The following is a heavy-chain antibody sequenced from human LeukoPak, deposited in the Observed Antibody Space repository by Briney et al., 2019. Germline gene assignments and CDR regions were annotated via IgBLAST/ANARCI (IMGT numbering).Heavy chain of an antibody. Sequence: PGGSLRLSCAASGFTFSSYGMHWVRQAQGKGLEWVAVISYDGSNKYYADSVKGRFTISIDNAKNSLYLQMNSLRAEDTAVYYCARVAINDYGDYFDYWGQGTLVTVSS. V-gene: IGHV3-30*03. CDR2: ISYDGSNK. D-gene: IGHD4-17*01. CDR3: ARVAINDYGDYFDY. J-gene: IGHJ4*02. CDR1: GFTFSSYG.